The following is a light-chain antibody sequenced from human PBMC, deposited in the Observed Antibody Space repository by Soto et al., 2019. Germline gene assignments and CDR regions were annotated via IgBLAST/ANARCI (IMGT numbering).Light chain of an antibody. V-gene: IGKV1-5*01. CDR2: DAS. CDR3: QQYKAYPYT. Sequence: DIQMTQSPSTLSASVGDRVTITCRATQSISNWLAWYQQKPGKAPKLLMYDASSLKSGVPSRFSGSGSGTEFTLTISGPQPDDFATYYCQQYKAYPYTFAQGTKVDIK. J-gene: IGKJ2*01. CDR1: QSISNW.